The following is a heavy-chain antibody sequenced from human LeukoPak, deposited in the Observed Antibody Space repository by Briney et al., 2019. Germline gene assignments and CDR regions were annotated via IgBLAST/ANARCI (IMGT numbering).Heavy chain of an antibody. V-gene: IGHV4-30-2*01. J-gene: IGHJ3*02. CDR2: INHSGST. Sequence: PSQTLSLTCTVSGGSISSGGYYWSWIRQPPGKGLEWIGEINHSGSTNYNPSLKSRVTISVDTSKNQFSLKLSSVTAADTAVYYCARGRSAFDIWGQGTMVTVSS. CDR3: ARGRSAFDI. CDR1: GGSISSGGYY.